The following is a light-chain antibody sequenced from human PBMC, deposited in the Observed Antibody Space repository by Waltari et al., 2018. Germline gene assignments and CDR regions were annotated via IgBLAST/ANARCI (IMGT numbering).Light chain of an antibody. CDR3: QKYERLPAT. V-gene: IGKV3-20*01. CDR2: DIS. CDR1: QSIGGS. Sequence: EIVLTQSPGTLSLSLGDRATLSCRASQSIGGSVVWYQQRPGQSPRLLIYDISRRATGIPDRFSGSGYGTDFSLTISRLEPEDFAVYYCQKYERLPATFGQGTTVEIK. J-gene: IGKJ1*01.